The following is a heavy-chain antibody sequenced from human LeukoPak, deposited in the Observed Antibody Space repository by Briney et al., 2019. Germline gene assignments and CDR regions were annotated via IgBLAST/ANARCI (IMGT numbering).Heavy chain of an antibody. CDR1: GFTSSTYA. CDR2: INGIGGST. V-gene: IGHV3-23*01. Sequence: PGGSLRLSCAASGFTSSTYAMSWVRQAPGKGLEWVSAINGIGGSTYYADSVKGRFTISRDDSKNTLYLQMNSLRSDDTAVYYCARDRFLRSSTSCYAYWGQGTLVTVSS. CDR3: ARDRFLRSSTSCYAY. J-gene: IGHJ4*02. D-gene: IGHD2-2*01.